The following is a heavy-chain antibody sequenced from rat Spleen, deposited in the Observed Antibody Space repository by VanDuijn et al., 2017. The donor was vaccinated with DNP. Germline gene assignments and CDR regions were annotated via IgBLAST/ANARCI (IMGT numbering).Heavy chain of an antibody. CDR3: ASGFGWFAY. CDR1: GFTFNKDW. D-gene: IGHD4-1*01. J-gene: IGHJ3*01. CDR2: ITTGGEIT. Sequence: EVQLVESGGDLVQSGGSLKVSCVVSGFTFNKDWMTWVRQVPGKGLEWIASITTGGEITYYPDSVKGRFTISRDHATNTLYLRLNSLRSEDTAIYYCASGFGWFAYWGQGTLVTVSS. V-gene: IGHV5-31*01.